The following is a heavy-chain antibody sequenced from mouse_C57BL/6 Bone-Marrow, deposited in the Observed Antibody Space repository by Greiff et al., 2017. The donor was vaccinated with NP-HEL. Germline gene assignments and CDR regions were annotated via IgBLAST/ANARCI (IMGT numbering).Heavy chain of an antibody. CDR3: VRVTTVVARYWYFDV. D-gene: IGHD1-1*01. CDR2: IRSKSNNYAT. CDR1: GFSFNTYA. J-gene: IGHJ1*03. Sequence: EVKLVESGGGLVQPKGSLKLSCAASGFSFNTYAMNWVRQAPGKGLEWVARIRSKSNNYATYYADSVKDRFTISRDDSESMLYLQMNNLKTEDTAMYYWVRVTTVVARYWYFDVWGTGTTVTVSS. V-gene: IGHV10-1*01.